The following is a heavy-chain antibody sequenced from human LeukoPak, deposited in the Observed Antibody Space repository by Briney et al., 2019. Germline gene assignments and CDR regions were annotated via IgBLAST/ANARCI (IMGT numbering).Heavy chain of an antibody. Sequence: PSETLSLTCAVYGGSFSGYYWSWIHQPPGKGLEWIGEINHSGSTNYNPSLKSRVTISVDTSKNQFSLKLSSVTAADTAVYYCAREIAGSFDYWGQGTLVTVSS. CDR1: GGSFSGYY. CDR2: INHSGST. D-gene: IGHD2-21*01. V-gene: IGHV4-34*01. CDR3: AREIAGSFDY. J-gene: IGHJ4*02.